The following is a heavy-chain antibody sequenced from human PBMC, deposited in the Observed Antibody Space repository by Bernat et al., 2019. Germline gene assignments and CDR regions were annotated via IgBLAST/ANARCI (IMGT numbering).Heavy chain of an antibody. CDR2: ISYDGSNK. CDR3: ARVREVDSSSYYYYYGMDV. Sequence: QVQLVESGGGVVQPGRSLRLSCAASGFTFSSYAMHWVRQAPGKGLEWVAVISYDGSNKYYAESVKGRFTISRDNSKNTLYLQMNSLRAEDTAVYYCARVREVDSSSYYYYYGMDVWGQGTTVTVSS. V-gene: IGHV3-30-3*01. D-gene: IGHD6-6*01. J-gene: IGHJ6*02. CDR1: GFTFSSYA.